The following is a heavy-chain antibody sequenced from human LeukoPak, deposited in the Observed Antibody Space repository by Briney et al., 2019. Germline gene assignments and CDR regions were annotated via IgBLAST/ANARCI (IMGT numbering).Heavy chain of an antibody. Sequence: GGSLRLSCAASGFTFDDYGMSWVRQAPGEGLEWVSGINWNGGSTGYADSVKGRFTISRDNAKNSLYLQMNSLRAEDTALYYCARDYYDSSGYLFDYWGQGTLVTVSS. V-gene: IGHV3-20*04. CDR1: GFTFDDYG. J-gene: IGHJ4*02. D-gene: IGHD3-22*01. CDR2: INWNGGST. CDR3: ARDYYDSSGYLFDY.